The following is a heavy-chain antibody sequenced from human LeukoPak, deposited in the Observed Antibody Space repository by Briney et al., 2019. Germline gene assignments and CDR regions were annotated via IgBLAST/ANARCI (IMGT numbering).Heavy chain of an antibody. CDR2: IYYSGTT. D-gene: IGHD3-22*01. V-gene: IGHV4-59*11. Sequence: SETLSLTCTVSGGSISSHYWSWIRQPPGKGLEWIGYIYYSGTTNYNPSLKSRVTISVDTSKNQFSLKLSSVTAADTAVYYCARIRDYYDSSGYYPSYYFDYWGQGTLVTVSS. CDR1: GGSISSHY. J-gene: IGHJ4*02. CDR3: ARIRDYYDSSGYYPSYYFDY.